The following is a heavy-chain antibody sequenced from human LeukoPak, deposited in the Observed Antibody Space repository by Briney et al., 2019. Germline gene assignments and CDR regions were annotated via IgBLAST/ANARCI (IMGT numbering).Heavy chain of an antibody. J-gene: IGHJ4*02. CDR1: GGSISSSSYY. Sequence: SETLSRTCTVSGGSISSSSYYWGWIRQPPGKGLEWIGSIYYSGSTYYNPSLKSRVTISVDTSKNQFSLKLSSVTAADTAVYYCARQRVESSGPFDYWGQGTLVTVSS. V-gene: IGHV4-39*01. CDR3: ARQRVESSGPFDY. CDR2: IYYSGST. D-gene: IGHD3-22*01.